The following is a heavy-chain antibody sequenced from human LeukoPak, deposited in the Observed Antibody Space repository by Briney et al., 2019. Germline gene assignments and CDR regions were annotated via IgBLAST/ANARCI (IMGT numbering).Heavy chain of an antibody. CDR2: IYYSGST. J-gene: IGHJ5*02. CDR1: GGSISSYY. V-gene: IGHV4-59*01. Sequence: SETLSLTCTVSGGSISSYYWSWIRQPPGKGLEWIGYIYYSGSTNYNPSLKSRVTISVDTSKNQFSLKLSSVTAGDTAVYYCARVTPLSKYYDFWCGYPPPNWFDPWGRGTLVTVSS. CDR3: ARVTPLSKYYDFWCGYPPPNWFDP. D-gene: IGHD3-3*01.